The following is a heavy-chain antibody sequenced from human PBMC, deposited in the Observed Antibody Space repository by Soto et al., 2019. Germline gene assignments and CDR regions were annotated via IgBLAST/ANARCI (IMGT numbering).Heavy chain of an antibody. CDR3: ARDQGSHPGD. D-gene: IGHD6-13*01. J-gene: IGHJ4*02. V-gene: IGHV4-4*02. Sequence: QVQLQESGPGLVRPSGTVSLTCAVSGGSISNGDWWSWVRQPPGKGLAWIGEIHHIGSTNYNPSLKSRVTMSVVPSKNLFSLTLNSVTAADTAFYYCARDQGSHPGDWGQGPLVSVSS. CDR2: IHHIGST. CDR1: GGSISNGDW.